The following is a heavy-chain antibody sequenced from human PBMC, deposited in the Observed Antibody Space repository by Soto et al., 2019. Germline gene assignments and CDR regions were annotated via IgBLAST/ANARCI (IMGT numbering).Heavy chain of an antibody. V-gene: IGHV1-69*13. Sequence: SVKVSCKASGGTFSSYAISWVRQAPGQGLEWMRGIIPIFGTANYAQKFQGRVTITADESTSTAYMELSSLRSEDTAVYYCARDPGPYGSGSPTDYWGQGTLVTVSS. D-gene: IGHD3-10*01. CDR2: IIPIFGTA. J-gene: IGHJ4*02. CDR1: GGTFSSYA. CDR3: ARDPGPYGSGSPTDY.